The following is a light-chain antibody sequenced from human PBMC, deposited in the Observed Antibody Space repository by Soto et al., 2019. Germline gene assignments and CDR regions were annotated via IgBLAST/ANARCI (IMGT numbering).Light chain of an antibody. Sequence: DIRMTQSPSTLSGSVGDRVTITCRASQTISSWLAWYQQKPGKAPKLLIYKSSTLKSGVRSRFSGSVSGTELTLTISSLQPDDFATYYCQHYNSYSEACGQGTKVELK. CDR2: KSS. CDR3: QHYNSYSEA. J-gene: IGKJ1*01. CDR1: QTISSW. V-gene: IGKV1-5*03.